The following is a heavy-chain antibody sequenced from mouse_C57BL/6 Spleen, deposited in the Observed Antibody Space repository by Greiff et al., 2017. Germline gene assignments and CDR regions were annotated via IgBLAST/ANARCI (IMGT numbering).Heavy chain of an antibody. V-gene: IGHV1-54*01. CDR2: INPGSGGT. Sequence: VKLQQSGAELVRPGTSVKVSCKASGYAFTNYLIEWVKQRPGQGLEWIGVINPGSGGTNYNEKFKGKATLTADKSSSTAYMQLSSLTSEDSAVYFCARSYDYDVNYAMDYWGQGTSVTVSS. CDR3: ARSYDYDVNYAMDY. J-gene: IGHJ4*01. CDR1: GYAFTNYL. D-gene: IGHD2-4*01.